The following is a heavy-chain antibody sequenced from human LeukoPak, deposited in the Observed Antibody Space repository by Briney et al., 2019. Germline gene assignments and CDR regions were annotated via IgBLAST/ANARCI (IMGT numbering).Heavy chain of an antibody. J-gene: IGHJ4*02. CDR3: ARDESDSSGFYYPDY. CDR2: ISSNGGST. Sequence: GGSLRLSCAASGFTFSSFAMHWVRQPPGKGLEYVSAISSNGGSTYYANSVKGRFTISRDNAKTTLYLEMGSLRPEDMAVYYCARDESDSSGFYYPDYWGQGTLVTVSS. CDR1: GFTFSSFA. V-gene: IGHV3-64*01. D-gene: IGHD3-22*01.